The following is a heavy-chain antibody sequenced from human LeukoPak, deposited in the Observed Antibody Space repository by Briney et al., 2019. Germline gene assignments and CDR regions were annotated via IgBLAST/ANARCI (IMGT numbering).Heavy chain of an antibody. CDR3: ARWGAFGGVTGFDY. D-gene: IGHD3-16*01. CDR1: GFTFSSCE. V-gene: IGHV3-48*03. J-gene: IGHJ4*02. Sequence: PGGSLRLSCAASGFTFSSCEMNWVRQAPGKGLEWVSYISSSGSTIYYADSVKGRFTISRDNAKNSLYLQMNSLRAEDTAVYYCARWGAFGGVTGFDYWGRGTLDPVSS. CDR2: ISSSGSTI.